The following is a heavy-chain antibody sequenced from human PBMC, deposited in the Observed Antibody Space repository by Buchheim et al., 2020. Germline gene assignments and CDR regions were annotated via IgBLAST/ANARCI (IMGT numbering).Heavy chain of an antibody. J-gene: IGHJ6*02. D-gene: IGHD6-6*01. V-gene: IGHV4-34*01. CDR2: INHSGST. Sequence: QVQLQQWGAGLLKPSETLSLTCAVYGGSFSGYYWSWIRQPPGKGLEWIGEINHSGSTNHNPSLKSRVTISVDTSKNQFSLKLSSVTAADTAVYYCARVGSIAARLRSFYYYGMDVWGQGTT. CDR1: GGSFSGYY. CDR3: ARVGSIAARLRSFYYYGMDV.